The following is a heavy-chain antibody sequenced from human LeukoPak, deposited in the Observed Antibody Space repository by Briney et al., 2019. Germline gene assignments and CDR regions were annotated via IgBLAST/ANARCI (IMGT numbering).Heavy chain of an antibody. V-gene: IGHV1-2*02. CDR3: AREGGSSGSFDS. Sequence: ASVKLSCKASGYTFTGYYMHWVRQAPGQGLEWMGWINPNSGGTNYEQKFQGRVTMTRDMSTSTVYMELSSLRCEDTAVYYCAREGGSSGSFDSWGQGTLVTVSS. D-gene: IGHD6-19*01. CDR1: GYTFTGYY. J-gene: IGHJ4*02. CDR2: INPNSGGT.